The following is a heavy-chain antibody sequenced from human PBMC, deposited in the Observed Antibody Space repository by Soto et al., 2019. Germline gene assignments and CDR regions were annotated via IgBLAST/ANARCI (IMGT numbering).Heavy chain of an antibody. D-gene: IGHD1-7*01. CDR3: ARGYRVGNYDYGMDV. V-gene: IGHV3-53*01. CDR2: IYRGGTT. Sequence: EVQLVESGGGLIQPGGSLRLSCAASGFTVSSNCMYWVRQAPGKGLEWVSDIYRGGTTYYADSVRGRFIISRDNSKNTLYLQMNSLRAEDTAVYYCARGYRVGNYDYGMDVWGQGTTVTVSS. CDR1: GFTVSSNC. J-gene: IGHJ6*02.